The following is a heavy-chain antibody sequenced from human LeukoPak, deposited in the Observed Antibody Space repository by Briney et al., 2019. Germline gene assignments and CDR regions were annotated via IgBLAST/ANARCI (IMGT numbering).Heavy chain of an antibody. CDR2: ISSSSSYI. Sequence: PGGSLRLSCAASGFTFSSYSMNWVRRAPGKGLEWVSSISSSSSYIYYADSVKGRFTISRDNAKNSLYLQMNSLRAEDTAVYYCARSLYGVNYGDAFDIWGQGTMVTVSS. CDR1: GFTFSSYS. J-gene: IGHJ3*02. D-gene: IGHD4-23*01. CDR3: ARSLYGVNYGDAFDI. V-gene: IGHV3-21*01.